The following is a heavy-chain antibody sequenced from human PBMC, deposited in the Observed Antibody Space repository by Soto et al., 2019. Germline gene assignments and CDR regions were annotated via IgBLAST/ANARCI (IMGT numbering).Heavy chain of an antibody. D-gene: IGHD3-10*01. CDR3: AMPPTRYGSGSSRNYYYYYGMDV. Sequence: GGSLRLSCAASGFTFSSYGMHWVRQAPGKGLEWVAVISYDGSNKYYADSVKGRFTISRDNSKNTLYLQMNSLRAEDTAVYYCAMPPTRYGSGSSRNYYYYYGMDVWGQGTTVTVSS. J-gene: IGHJ6*02. CDR2: ISYDGSNK. CDR1: GFTFSSYG. V-gene: IGHV3-30*19.